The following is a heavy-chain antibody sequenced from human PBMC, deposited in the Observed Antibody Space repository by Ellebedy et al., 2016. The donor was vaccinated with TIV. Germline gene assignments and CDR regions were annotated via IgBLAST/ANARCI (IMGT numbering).Heavy chain of an antibody. CDR3: ARGWYYDSGSSFGY. D-gene: IGHD3-10*01. J-gene: IGHJ4*02. V-gene: IGHV4-38-2*02. CDR2: IFNDGGT. Sequence: SETLSLTXTISRSSMTSPYYWGWIRQPPGAGLEWIGSIFNDGGTHYNPSLKSRVTMSVDTSKNQFSLKLSSVTAADTAVYYCARGWYYDSGSSFGYWGQGTLVTVSS. CDR1: RSSMTSPYY.